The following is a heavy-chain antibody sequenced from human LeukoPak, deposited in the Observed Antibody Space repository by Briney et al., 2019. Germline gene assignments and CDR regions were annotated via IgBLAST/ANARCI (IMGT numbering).Heavy chain of an antibody. D-gene: IGHD3-3*01. CDR3: ARDASALH. Sequence: GGSLRLSCAASGFTFSSYSMNWVRQVPGRGLEWVATIKQDGSEKYYVDSVKGRFTISRDNAKSSLSLQMNSLRVGDTAVYYCARDASALHWGQGARVTVSS. V-gene: IGHV3-7*01. CDR2: IKQDGSEK. J-gene: IGHJ4*02. CDR1: GFTFSSYS.